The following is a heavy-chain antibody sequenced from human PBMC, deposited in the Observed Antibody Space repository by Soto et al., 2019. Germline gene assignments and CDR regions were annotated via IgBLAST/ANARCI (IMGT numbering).Heavy chain of an antibody. J-gene: IGHJ4*02. V-gene: IGHV3-23*01. CDR1: GFTFSSYA. CDR2: ISGSGGST. D-gene: IGHD6-13*01. Sequence: EVQLLDSGGGLVQPGGSLRLSCAASGFTFSSYAMNWVRQAPGKGLEWVSVISGSGGSTYYADSVKGRFTISRDNSNNTLYLQMNSLRAEDTAVYYCARRGPGTDFDYWGQGTLVTVSS. CDR3: ARRGPGTDFDY.